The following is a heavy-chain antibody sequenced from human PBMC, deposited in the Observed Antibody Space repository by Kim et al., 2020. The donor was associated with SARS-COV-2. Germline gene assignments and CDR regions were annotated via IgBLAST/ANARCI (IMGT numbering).Heavy chain of an antibody. D-gene: IGHD2-21*02. CDR2: ISGTGDNT. Sequence: GGSLRLSCAVSGFTFISYAMSWVRQAPGKGLEWVSSISGTGDNTYYADSVKGRFTISRDNPKSTLYLLMSSLRAEDTAVYYCAKISGSRDCCHYWGQGTLVTVSS. V-gene: IGHV3-23*01. CDR3: AKISGSRDCCHY. J-gene: IGHJ4*02. CDR1: GFTFISYA.